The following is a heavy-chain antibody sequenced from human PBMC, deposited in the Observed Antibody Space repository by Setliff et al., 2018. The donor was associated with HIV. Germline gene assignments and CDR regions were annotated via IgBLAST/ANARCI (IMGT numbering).Heavy chain of an antibody. D-gene: IGHD3-16*02. Sequence: GGSLRLSCAASGFTFSTYRMCWVRQAPGKGLEWVANIKQDGSEKFYVDSVKGRFTISRDNAKNSLYLQMNSLRAEDTAVYYCAKDGGPYDYVWGSYRLHWGQGTLVTAPQ. V-gene: IGHV3-7*01. CDR3: AKDGGPYDYVWGSYRLH. CDR2: IKQDGSEK. CDR1: GFTFSTYR. J-gene: IGHJ4*02.